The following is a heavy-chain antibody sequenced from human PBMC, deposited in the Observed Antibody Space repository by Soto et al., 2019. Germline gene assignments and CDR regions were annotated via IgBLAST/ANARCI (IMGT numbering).Heavy chain of an antibody. CDR3: AGHLGYVASDFWDYVDF. V-gene: IGHV5-51*01. J-gene: IGHJ4*02. D-gene: IGHD5-12*01. CDR1: GYRFTSYW. CDR2: IYTIDSDT. Sequence: EVQLVQSGAEVKKSGESLKISCEVSGYRFTSYWIGWVRQMPGKGMEWMGIIYTIDSDTRYSPSCQSQFTISADKSNNLAYSQWTSLKPSDTAVSYCAGHLGYVASDFWDYVDFLGQGTVVTVAS.